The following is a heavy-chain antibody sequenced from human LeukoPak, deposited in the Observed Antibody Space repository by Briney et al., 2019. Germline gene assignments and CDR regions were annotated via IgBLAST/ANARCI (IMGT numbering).Heavy chain of an antibody. V-gene: IGHV3-33*01. J-gene: IGHJ4*02. Sequence: PGRSLRLSCAASGFTFSSYGMHWVRQAPGKGLEWVAVIWYDGSNKYYADSVKGRFTISRDNSKNTLYLQMNSLRAEDTAVYYCARAGYDILTGYTDYFDYWGQGTLVTVSS. D-gene: IGHD3-9*01. CDR2: IWYDGSNK. CDR1: GFTFSSYG. CDR3: ARAGYDILTGYTDYFDY.